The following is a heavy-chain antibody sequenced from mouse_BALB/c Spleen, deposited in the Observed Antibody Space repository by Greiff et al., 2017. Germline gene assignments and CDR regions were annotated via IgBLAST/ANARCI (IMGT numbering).Heavy chain of an antibody. CDR2: INPSNGRT. CDR1: GYTFTSHW. CDR3: ARDTTAKGYYYAMDY. D-gene: IGHD1-2*01. V-gene: IGHV1S81*02. Sequence: QVQLQQPGAELVKPGASVKLSCKASGYTFTSHWMHWVKQRPGQGLEWIGEINPSNGRTNYNEKFKSKATLTVDKSSSTAYMQLSSLTSEDSAVYYCARDTTAKGYYYAMDYWGQGTSVTVSS. J-gene: IGHJ4*01.